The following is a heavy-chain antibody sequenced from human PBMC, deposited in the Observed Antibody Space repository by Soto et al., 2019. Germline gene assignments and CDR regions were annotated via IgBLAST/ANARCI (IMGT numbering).Heavy chain of an antibody. J-gene: IGHJ3*02. CDR2: ISHSGTV. V-gene: IGHV4-59*08. Sequence: QLQLQESGPGLVKPSETLSLTCTVSGASISGYFWNWIRQSPGKGLEWIGYISHSGTVNYNPSLKSRLTISVDTSNNQFSLKLSSVTAADTAVYYCATLSRTSDAFDIWGQGTMVTVSS. CDR1: GASISGYF. CDR3: ATLSRTSDAFDI.